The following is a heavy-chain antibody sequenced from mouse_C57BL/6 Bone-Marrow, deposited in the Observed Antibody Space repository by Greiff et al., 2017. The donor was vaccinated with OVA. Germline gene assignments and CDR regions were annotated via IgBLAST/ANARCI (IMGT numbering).Heavy chain of an antibody. J-gene: IGHJ4*01. V-gene: IGHV5-4*03. Sequence: EVMLVESGGGLVKPGGSLKLSCAASGFTFSSYAMSWVRQTPEKRLEWVATISDGGSYTYYPDNVKGRFTISSANAKNLLYLQMSHLKSEDTGMYDDAGNRDGYSRGDYAMDYWGQGTSVTVSA. CDR3: AGNRDGYSRGDYAMDY. CDR2: ISDGGSYT. CDR1: GFTFSSYA. D-gene: IGHD2-3*01.